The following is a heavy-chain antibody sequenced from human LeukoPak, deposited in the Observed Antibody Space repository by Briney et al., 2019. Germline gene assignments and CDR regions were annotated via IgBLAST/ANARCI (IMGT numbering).Heavy chain of an antibody. J-gene: IGHJ5*02. V-gene: IGHV3-30-3*01. CDR2: ISYDGSNK. CDR3: AKGTLVGSGTNWFDP. D-gene: IGHD3-10*01. CDR1: GFTFSGYA. Sequence: PGGSLRLSCAASGFTFSGYAMHWVRQAPGKGLEWVAVISYDGSNKYYADSVKGRFTISRDNSKNTLYLQMNSLRAEDTAVYYCAKGTLVGSGTNWFDPWGQGTLVTVSS.